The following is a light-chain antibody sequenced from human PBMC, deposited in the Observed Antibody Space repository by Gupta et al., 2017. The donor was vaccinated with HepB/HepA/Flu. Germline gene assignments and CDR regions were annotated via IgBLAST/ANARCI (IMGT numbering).Light chain of an antibody. CDR2: DVN. J-gene: IGLJ2*01. V-gene: IGLV2-11*01. CDR1: SLDAGGYYY. Sequence: QSALMQPRQVSGSPGQSVTMSCTGTSLDAGGYYYVSWYQSQPGKAPKFMIYDVNKRPSAVPDRFSGSKSGNTASLTISGLQAEDEADYYCCSYAGSYSVVVGGGTKLTVL. CDR3: CSYAGSYSVV.